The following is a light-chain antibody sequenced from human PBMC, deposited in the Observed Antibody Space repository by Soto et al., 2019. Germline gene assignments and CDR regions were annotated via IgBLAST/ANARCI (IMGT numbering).Light chain of an antibody. J-gene: IGKJ4*01. CDR3: QLYGSSSV. CDR1: QSVSNNY. V-gene: IGKV3-20*01. CDR2: DAS. Sequence: EIVLTQSPGTLSLSPGERATLSCRASQSVSNNYLAWYQQKAGQAPRLLIFDASSRATVTPDRFSGSGSGTDFTLTITRLEPEDFAMYHCQLYGSSSVFGGGTKVEI.